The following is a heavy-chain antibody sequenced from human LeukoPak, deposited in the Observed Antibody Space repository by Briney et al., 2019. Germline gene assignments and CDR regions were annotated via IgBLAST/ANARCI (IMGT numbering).Heavy chain of an antibody. D-gene: IGHD3-10*01. J-gene: IGHJ5*02. V-gene: IGHV4-4*02. CDR1: GGSMSSSNW. Sequence: SETLSLTCDVSGGSMSSSNWWSWVRQPPGKGLEWIGEIYHSGSTNYNPSLKSRVTISVDKSKNQFSLKLSSVTAADTAVYYCARDSGTTGEVKFDPWGQGTLVTVSS. CDR2: IYHSGST. CDR3: ARDSGTTGEVKFDP.